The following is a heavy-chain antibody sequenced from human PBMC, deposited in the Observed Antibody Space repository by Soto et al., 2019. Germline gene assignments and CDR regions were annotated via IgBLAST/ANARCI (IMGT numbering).Heavy chain of an antibody. J-gene: IGHJ6*02. D-gene: IGHD6-13*01. CDR1: DCAVSGYY. CDR2: INHSGST. CDR3: ASGTAQVISSSWRGRFYYGMDG. V-gene: IGHV4-34*01. Sequence: SEAVPLSCAGSDCAVSGYYWSCIRPPPRKGMEWLGEINHSGSTNYNPSLKSRVTISVDTSKNQFSLKLSSVTAADTAVYYCASGTAQVISSSWRGRFYYGMDGWGQGTTVTFSS.